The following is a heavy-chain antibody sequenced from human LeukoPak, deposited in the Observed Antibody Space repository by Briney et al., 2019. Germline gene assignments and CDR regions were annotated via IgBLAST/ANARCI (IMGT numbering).Heavy chain of an antibody. CDR1: GFTFSSYG. J-gene: IGHJ4*02. D-gene: IGHD6-13*01. CDR3: ARDRSSTAAPSLSY. V-gene: IGHV3-48*02. Sequence: PGGSLTLSCGASGFTFSSYGVNCVRHAPGEGLEWVSYISSTGNTIYYADSVKGRFTISRDNGKNSLYLQMNSLRDEDTAVYYCARDRSSTAAPSLSYWGQGTLVTVSS. CDR2: ISSTGNTI.